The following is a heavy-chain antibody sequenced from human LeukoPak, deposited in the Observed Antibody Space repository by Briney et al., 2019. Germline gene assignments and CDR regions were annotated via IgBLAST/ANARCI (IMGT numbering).Heavy chain of an antibody. D-gene: IGHD4-17*01. V-gene: IGHV3-21*01. CDR3: ARDYGDYYFDY. Sequence: GGSPRLSCAASGFTFNVYNMIWVRQAPGKGLEWVSLISSRSTYIYYADSVRGRFTISRDNANNSLYLQMNSLRVEDAAVYYCARDYGDYYFDYWGQGTLVTVSS. CDR2: ISSRSTYI. CDR1: GFTFNVYN. J-gene: IGHJ4*02.